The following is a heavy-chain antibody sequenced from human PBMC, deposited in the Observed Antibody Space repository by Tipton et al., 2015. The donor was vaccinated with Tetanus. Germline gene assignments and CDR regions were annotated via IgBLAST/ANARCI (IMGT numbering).Heavy chain of an antibody. D-gene: IGHD4-11*01. CDR1: GGSIDSGSFY. V-gene: IGHV4-39*01. CDR3: ARNVYTVTNDAFDI. CDR2: MYYDGTT. J-gene: IGHJ3*02. Sequence: GLVKPSETLSLTCSLSGGSIDSGSFYWAWIRQPPGKGLEWIGSMYYDGTTYSTSSLQRRLSISADTSKRQLFLRLTSVTAEDTAVYFCARNVYTVTNDAFDIWGHGTLVNVSS.